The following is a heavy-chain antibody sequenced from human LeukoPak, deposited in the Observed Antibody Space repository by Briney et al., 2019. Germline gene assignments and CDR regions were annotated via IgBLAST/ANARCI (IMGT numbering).Heavy chain of an antibody. Sequence: GGSLRLSCAASGFNFNDLSMIWVRQAPEKGLEWLSYITGSSNTIYYTDSVKGRFTISRDNAKNSVYLQMNSLRDEDTAVYFCARVRGSRWPIAYFDYWGQGTLVTVSS. D-gene: IGHD6-13*01. CDR1: GFNFNDLS. CDR3: ARVRGSRWPIAYFDY. CDR2: ITGSSNTI. V-gene: IGHV3-48*02. J-gene: IGHJ4*02.